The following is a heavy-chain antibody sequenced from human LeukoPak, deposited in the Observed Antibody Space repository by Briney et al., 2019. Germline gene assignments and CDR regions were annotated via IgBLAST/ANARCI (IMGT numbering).Heavy chain of an antibody. Sequence: GGSLRLSCVGSGFIFSRYAMHWVRQVPGKGLEWLAVISYDGSDKYHADSVKGRFTISRDNSKNTLYLQMNSLRAEDTAVYYCATGETGDMSEYFDYWGQGTLVTVSS. J-gene: IGHJ4*02. V-gene: IGHV3-30-3*01. CDR3: ATGETGDMSEYFDY. D-gene: IGHD7-27*01. CDR2: ISYDGSDK. CDR1: GFIFSRYA.